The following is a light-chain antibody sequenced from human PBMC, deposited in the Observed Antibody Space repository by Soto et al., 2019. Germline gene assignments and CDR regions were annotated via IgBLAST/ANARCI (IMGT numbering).Light chain of an antibody. Sequence: DIQMTQSPSTLSASVGDRVTITCRASQSISNWLAWYQQKPGTAPKVLIYHASNLQSGVPSRFSGSGSGTEFTLTIRRMQPDDFATYHRQQYNSYTFGQGTKVDIK. CDR1: QSISNW. J-gene: IGKJ1*01. CDR2: HAS. CDR3: QQYNSYT. V-gene: IGKV1-5*01.